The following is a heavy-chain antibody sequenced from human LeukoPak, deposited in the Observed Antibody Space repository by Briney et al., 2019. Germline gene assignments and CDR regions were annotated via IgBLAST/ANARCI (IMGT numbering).Heavy chain of an antibody. D-gene: IGHD3-22*01. J-gene: IGHJ3*02. CDR2: ISSSSSTI. CDR1: GFTFSSYS. V-gene: IGHV3-48*04. CDR3: ARDKHDSHDAFDI. Sequence: GGSLRPSCAASGFTFSSYSMNWVRQAPGKGLEWVSYISSSSSTIYYADSVKGRFTISRNNAKNSLYLQMNSLRAEDTAVYYCARDKHDSHDAFDIWGQGTMVTVSS.